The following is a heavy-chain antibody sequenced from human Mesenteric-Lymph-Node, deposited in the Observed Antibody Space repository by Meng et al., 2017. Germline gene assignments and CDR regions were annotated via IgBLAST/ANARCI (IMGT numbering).Heavy chain of an antibody. D-gene: IGHD5-12*01. CDR1: GFTFSSYW. Sequence: GGSLRLSCAASGFTFSSYWMSWVRQAPGKGLEWVANINRDGSDTFYVDSVKGRLTISRDNTKNSLYLQMNSLRAEDSALYYCARDMSVATGWGQGTLVTVSS. J-gene: IGHJ4*02. CDR2: INRDGSDT. V-gene: IGHV3-7*01. CDR3: ARDMSVATG.